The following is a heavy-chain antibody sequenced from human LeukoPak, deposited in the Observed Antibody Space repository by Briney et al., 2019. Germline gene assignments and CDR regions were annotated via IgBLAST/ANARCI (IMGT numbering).Heavy chain of an antibody. V-gene: IGHV3-64*01. CDR2: ISSNGGRN. CDR3: AKGHTDFGTGFDF. D-gene: IGHD1-14*01. Sequence: GVSLRLSCGASGFSFSSYPMHWVPQATGKGLEYGSAISSNGGRNYYANSVKGRFTISRDNSKNTLYLQVGSLRAEDTAVYYCAKGHTDFGTGFDFWGQGTLVTVSS. J-gene: IGHJ4*02. CDR1: GFSFSSYP.